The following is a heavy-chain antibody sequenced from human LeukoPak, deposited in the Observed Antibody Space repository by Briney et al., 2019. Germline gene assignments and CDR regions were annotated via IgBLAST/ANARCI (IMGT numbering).Heavy chain of an antibody. Sequence: PSETLSLTCAVYGGSGNYYWSWVRQPPGKGLEWIGSIYYSGSTYYNPSLKSRVTISVDTSKNQFSLKLSSVTAADTAVYYCARSDCSSTSCPHAGYYYYMGVWGKGTTVTVPS. D-gene: IGHD2-2*01. V-gene: IGHV4-39*01. CDR2: IYYSGST. CDR1: GGSGNYY. CDR3: ARSDCSSTSCPHAGYYYYMGV. J-gene: IGHJ6*03.